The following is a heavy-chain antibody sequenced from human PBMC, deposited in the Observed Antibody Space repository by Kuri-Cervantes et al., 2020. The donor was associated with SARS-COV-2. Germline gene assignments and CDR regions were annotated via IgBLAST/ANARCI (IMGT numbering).Heavy chain of an antibody. CDR1: GFTFSSYS. V-gene: IGHV3-23*01. CDR2: ISGSGGST. CDR3: AKGKGYQWPGDLFDY. Sequence: GESLKISCAASGFTFSSYSMNWVRQAPGKGLEWVSAISGSGGSTYYADSVKGRFTISRDNSKNTLYLQMNSLRAEDTAVYYCAKGKGYQWPGDLFDYWGQGTLVTVSS. J-gene: IGHJ4*02. D-gene: IGHD6-19*01.